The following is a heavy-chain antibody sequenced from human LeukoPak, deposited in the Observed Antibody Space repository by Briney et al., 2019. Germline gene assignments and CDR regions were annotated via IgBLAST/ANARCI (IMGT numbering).Heavy chain of an antibody. Sequence: PGGSLRLSCAASGFTFSSYGMHWVRQAPGKGLEWVAVISYDGSNKYYADSVKGRFTISRDNSKNTLYLQMNSLRAEDTAVYYCAKDIGRRGLFYFDYWGQGTLVTVSS. CDR2: ISYDGSNK. V-gene: IGHV3-30*18. CDR1: GFTFSSYG. J-gene: IGHJ4*02. D-gene: IGHD1-26*01. CDR3: AKDIGRRGLFYFDY.